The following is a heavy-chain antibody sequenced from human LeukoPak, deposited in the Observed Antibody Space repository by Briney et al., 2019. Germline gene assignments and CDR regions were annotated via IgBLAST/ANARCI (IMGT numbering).Heavy chain of an antibody. CDR3: AGRYGGYVY. J-gene: IGHJ4*02. V-gene: IGHV4-30-2*01. D-gene: IGHD5-12*01. CDR1: GGSISSGGYS. Sequence: SQTLSLTCAVSGGSISSGGYSWSWIRQPPGKGLEWIGYIYHSGSTYYNPSLKSRVTISVDRSKNQFSLKLSSVTAADTAVYYCAGRYGGYVYWGQGTLVTVSS. CDR2: IYHSGST.